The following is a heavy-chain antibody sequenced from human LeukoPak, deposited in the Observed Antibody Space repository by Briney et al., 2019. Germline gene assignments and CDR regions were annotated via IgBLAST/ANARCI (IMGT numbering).Heavy chain of an antibody. Sequence: SETLSLTCTVSGGSISSSSYYWGWIRQPPGKGLEWIGSIYYSGSTNYNPSLKSRVTISVDTSKNQFSLKLSSVTAADTAVYYCARLVRYYDILTGYLPVGFDPWGQGTLVTVSS. D-gene: IGHD3-9*01. CDR2: IYYSGST. CDR1: GGSISSSSYY. CDR3: ARLVRYYDILTGYLPVGFDP. J-gene: IGHJ5*02. V-gene: IGHV4-39*01.